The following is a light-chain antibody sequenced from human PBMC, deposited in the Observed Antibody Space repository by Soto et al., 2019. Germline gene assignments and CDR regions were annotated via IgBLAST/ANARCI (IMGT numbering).Light chain of an antibody. Sequence: QSGLTQPPSASGTPGQRIIISCSGSSSNIGRNTVNWYQHLPGRAPKVLIYRNSHRPSGVPDRFSGSQSGSSASLAISGLQSEDEADYFCNSYGGTNNYVVFGGGTKLTVL. CDR3: NSYGGTNNYVV. CDR1: SSNIGRNT. CDR2: RNS. J-gene: IGLJ2*01. V-gene: IGLV1-44*01.